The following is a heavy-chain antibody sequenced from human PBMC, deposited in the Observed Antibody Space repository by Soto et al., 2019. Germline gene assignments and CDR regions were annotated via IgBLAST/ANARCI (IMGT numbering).Heavy chain of an antibody. Sequence: GGSLRLSCAASGFTFSSYAMSWVRQAPGKGLEWVSAISGSGGSTYYADSVKGRFTISRDNSKNTLYLQMNSLRAEDTAVYYCAKWGGDDYGDQESGYYGMDVWGQGTTVTVSS. CDR2: ISGSGGST. CDR3: AKWGGDDYGDQESGYYGMDV. V-gene: IGHV3-23*01. D-gene: IGHD4-17*01. CDR1: GFTFSSYA. J-gene: IGHJ6*02.